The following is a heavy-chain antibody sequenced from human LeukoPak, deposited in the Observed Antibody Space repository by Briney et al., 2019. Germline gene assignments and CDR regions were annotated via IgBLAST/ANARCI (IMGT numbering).Heavy chain of an antibody. V-gene: IGHV4-31*03. J-gene: IGHJ4*02. CDR3: ARSRVAGKGVKYFDY. CDR1: GGSISSGGYY. CDR2: IYYSGST. Sequence: SETLSFTCTVSGGSISSGGYYRSWIRQHPGKGLEWIGYIYYSGSTYYNPSLKSRVTISVDTSKNQFSLKLSSVTAADTAVYYCARSRVAGKGVKYFDYWGQGTLVTVSS. D-gene: IGHD6-19*01.